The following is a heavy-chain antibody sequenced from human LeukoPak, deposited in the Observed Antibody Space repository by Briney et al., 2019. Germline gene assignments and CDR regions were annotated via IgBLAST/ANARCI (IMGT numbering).Heavy chain of an antibody. J-gene: IGHJ4*02. CDR3: ARQREMWGDFDY. CDR1: GYTFTSYG. CDR2: ISAYNGNT. Sequence: ASVKVSCKASGYTFTSYGISWVRQAPGQGLEWMGWISAYNGNTNYAQKLQGRVTMTTDTSTSTAYMELRSLRTDDTAVYYCARQREMWGDFDYWGQGTLVTVSS. V-gene: IGHV1-18*01. D-gene: IGHD3-16*01.